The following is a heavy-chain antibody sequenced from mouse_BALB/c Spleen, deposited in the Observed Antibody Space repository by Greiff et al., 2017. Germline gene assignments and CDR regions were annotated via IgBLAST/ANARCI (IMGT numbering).Heavy chain of an antibody. D-gene: IGHD2-1*01. J-gene: IGHJ3*01. CDR1: GYTFTNYW. CDR2: IYPGGGYT. CDR3: ARSGYGNYGD. Sequence: QVQLKESGAELVRPGTSVKMSCKAAGYTFTNYWIGWVKHRPGHGLEWIGDIYPGGGYTNYNEKFKGKATLTADTSSSTAYMQLSSLTSEDSAIYYCARSGYGNYGDWGQGTLVTVSA. V-gene: IGHV1-63*02.